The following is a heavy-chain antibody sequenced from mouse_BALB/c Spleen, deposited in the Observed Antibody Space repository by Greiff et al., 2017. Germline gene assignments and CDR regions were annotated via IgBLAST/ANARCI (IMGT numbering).Heavy chain of an antibody. Sequence: EVKLMESGGGLVQPGGSLRLSCATSGFTFTDYYMSWVRQPPGKALEWLGFIRNKANGYTTEYSASVKGRFTISRDNSQSILYLQMNTLRAEDSATYYCARDYYGDYWGQGTTLTVSS. D-gene: IGHD1-1*01. CDR1: GFTFTDYY. V-gene: IGHV7-3*02. CDR3: ARDYYGDY. CDR2: IRNKANGYTT. J-gene: IGHJ2*01.